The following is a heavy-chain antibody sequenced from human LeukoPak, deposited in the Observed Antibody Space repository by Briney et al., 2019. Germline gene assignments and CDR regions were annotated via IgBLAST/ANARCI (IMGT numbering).Heavy chain of an antibody. CDR1: GYTFTSNY. D-gene: IGHD6-19*01. J-gene: IGHJ4*02. V-gene: IGHV1-46*01. Sequence: GASVKVSCKAFGYTFTSNYMHWVRQAPEQGPEWMGVISPSGGSTTYAQKFQGRVTMTRDMSTSTVYMELSSLRSEDTAVYYCARDHYSSGSDYWGQGTLVTVSS. CDR3: ARDHYSSGSDY. CDR2: ISPSGGST.